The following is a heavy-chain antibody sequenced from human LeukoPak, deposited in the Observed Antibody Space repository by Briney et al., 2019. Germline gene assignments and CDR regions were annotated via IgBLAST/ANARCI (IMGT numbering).Heavy chain of an antibody. V-gene: IGHV5-51*01. CDR2: IYPGDSDT. Sequence: GESLKISCKGSGYSFTSYWIGWVRQMPGEGLEWMGIIYPGDSDTRYSPSFQGQVTISADKSISTAYLQWSSLKASDTAMYYCARLPPTTYYHDSSGYTLFDYWGQGTLVTVSS. CDR3: ARLPPTTYYHDSSGYTLFDY. J-gene: IGHJ4*02. CDR1: GYSFTSYW. D-gene: IGHD3-22*01.